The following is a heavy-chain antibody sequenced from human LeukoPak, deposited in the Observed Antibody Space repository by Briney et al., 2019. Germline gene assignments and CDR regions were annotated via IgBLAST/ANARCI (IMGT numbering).Heavy chain of an antibody. CDR3: ARGLRYCSSTSCYYHDAFDI. J-gene: IGHJ3*02. D-gene: IGHD2-2*01. V-gene: IGHV3-30-3*01. CDR1: GFTFSSYA. Sequence: GGSLRLSCAASGFTFSSYAMHWVRQAPGKGLEWVAVISYDGSNKYYADSVKGRFTISRDNSKNTLYLQMNSLRAEDTAVYYCARGLRYCSSTSCYYHDAFDIWGQGTMVTVSS. CDR2: ISYDGSNK.